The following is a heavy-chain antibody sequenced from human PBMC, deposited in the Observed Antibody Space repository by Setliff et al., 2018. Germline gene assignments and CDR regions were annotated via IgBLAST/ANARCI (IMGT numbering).Heavy chain of an antibody. V-gene: IGHV4-61*02. J-gene: IGHJ4*02. CDR3: ARDNTMVGATDY. Sequence: SETLSLTCTVSGGSISSGTYYWSWIRQPAGKGLERIGRLHTSGSIDYNPSLKSRVTISVDTSKNQFSLRLRSVTAADTAVYFCARDNTMVGATDYWGLGTLVTVS. D-gene: IGHD1-26*01. CDR1: GGSISSGTYY. CDR2: LHTSGSI.